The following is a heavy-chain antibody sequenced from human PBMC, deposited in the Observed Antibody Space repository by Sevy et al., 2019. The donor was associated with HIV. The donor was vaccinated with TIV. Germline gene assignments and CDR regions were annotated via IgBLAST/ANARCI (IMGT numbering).Heavy chain of an antibody. CDR3: ARTSRDIVLVAAYFDF. CDR2: IYYSGTT. D-gene: IGHD2-2*01. V-gene: IGHV4-30-4*01. Sequence: SETLSLTCTVSGGSISSGDYYWSWIRQPPGKGLEWSGYIYYSGTTYSNPSLKSRVTISLDTSKNQFSLKLSSVTAADTAVYYCARTSRDIVLVAAYFDFWGQGTLVTVSS. CDR1: GGSISSGDYY. J-gene: IGHJ4*02.